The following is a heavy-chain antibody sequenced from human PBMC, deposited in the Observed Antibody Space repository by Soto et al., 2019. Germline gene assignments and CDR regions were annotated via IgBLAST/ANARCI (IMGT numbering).Heavy chain of an antibody. CDR3: ARRSGTTRVAAFDI. CDR1: GFTFSSYA. CDR2: ISGGGFST. J-gene: IGHJ3*02. D-gene: IGHD1-7*01. V-gene: IGHV3-23*01. Sequence: GGSLRLSCAASGFTFSSYAMRWVHQAPGKGLECVSGISGGGFSTDYGDSVKGRFTVSRDNSKNTLYLQMNSLRAEDTAVYYCARRSGTTRVAAFDIWGQGTMVTVSS.